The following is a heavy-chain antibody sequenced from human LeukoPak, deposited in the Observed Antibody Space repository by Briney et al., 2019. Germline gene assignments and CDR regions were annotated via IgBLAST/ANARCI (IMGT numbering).Heavy chain of an antibody. CDR2: MKEDGSEK. CDR3: ARLRYSSTWLFDY. Sequence: PGGSLRLSCVASGFIFSSYWMSWVRQAPGKGLEWVANMKEDGSEKYYVDSVKGRFTISRDNAKSSLYLQMNSLRAEDTAVYYCARLRYSSTWLFDYWDQGTLVTVSS. CDR1: GFIFSSYW. J-gene: IGHJ4*02. D-gene: IGHD6-13*01. V-gene: IGHV3-7*01.